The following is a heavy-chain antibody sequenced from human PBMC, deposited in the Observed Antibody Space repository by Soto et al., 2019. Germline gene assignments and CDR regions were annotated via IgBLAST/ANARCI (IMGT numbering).Heavy chain of an antibody. J-gene: IGHJ4*02. Sequence: SETLSLTCTVSGGSISSYYWSWIRQPPGKGLEWIGYIYYSGSTNYNPSLKSRVTISVDTSRNQISLKLRSVTAADTAVYYCARSGGWDFDNWGQGTLVTISS. V-gene: IGHV4-59*01. CDR2: IYYSGST. CDR1: GGSISSYY. D-gene: IGHD6-19*01. CDR3: ARSGGWDFDN.